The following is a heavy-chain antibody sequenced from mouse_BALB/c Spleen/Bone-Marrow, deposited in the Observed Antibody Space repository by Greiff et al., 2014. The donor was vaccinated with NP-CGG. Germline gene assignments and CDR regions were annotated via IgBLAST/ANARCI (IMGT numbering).Heavy chain of an antibody. CDR1: GFPLSSYG. Sequence: VQLQQSGPGLVAPSQSLSITCTVSGFPLSSYGVHWVRQPPGKGLEWLGIIWAGGGTNYNSALMSRLSISKDNSKSQVFLKMNSLQTDDTAMYYCARGDYGSTYWFAYWGQGTLVTVSA. CDR2: IWAGGGT. CDR3: ARGDYGSTYWFAY. V-gene: IGHV2-9*02. J-gene: IGHJ3*01. D-gene: IGHD1-1*01.